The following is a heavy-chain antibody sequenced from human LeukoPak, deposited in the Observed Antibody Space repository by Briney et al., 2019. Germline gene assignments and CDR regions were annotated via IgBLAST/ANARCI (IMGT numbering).Heavy chain of an antibody. J-gene: IGHJ4*02. CDR1: GFTFGSHA. V-gene: IGHV3-23*01. CDR2: IFGSGGSP. Sequence: GGSLRLSCEASGFTFGSHAMYWVRQAPGKGLEWVAGIFGSGGSPHYADPVKGRFTISRDNSRNTVYLQINSLRAEDTAVYYCGKPTVGYSSGQKPAWPVDYGAREPWSPSPQ. CDR3: GKPTVGYSSGQKPAWPVDY. D-gene: IGHD5-18*01.